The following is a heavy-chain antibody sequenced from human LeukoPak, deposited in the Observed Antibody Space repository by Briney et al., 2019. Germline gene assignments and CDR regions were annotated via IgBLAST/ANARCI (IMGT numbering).Heavy chain of an antibody. CDR3: ARFGIGVRGAVDY. J-gene: IGHJ4*02. CDR2: IYVTGST. CDR1: GASISSYY. V-gene: IGHV4-4*07. Sequence: SETLSLTCTVSGASISSYYWSWIRQPAGKALEWIGRIYVTGSTNYNPSLKSRVTMSVDTSKNQFSLKLSSVTAADTAVYYCARFGIGVRGAVDYWGQGTLVTVSS. D-gene: IGHD3-10*01.